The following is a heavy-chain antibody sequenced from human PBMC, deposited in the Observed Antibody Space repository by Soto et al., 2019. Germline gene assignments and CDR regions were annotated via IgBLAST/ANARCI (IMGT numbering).Heavy chain of an antibody. CDR3: AGGGRGWTNYPYYYYYGMDV. CDR1: GGSFSGYY. J-gene: IGHJ6*02. Sequence: PSETLSLTCTVFGGSFSGYYWTWIRQPPGKGLEWIGEITDSGDTNFNPSLKSRVTISVDTSMIHFSLKLSSVTAADTAVYYCAGGGRGWTNYPYYYYYGMDVWGQGTTVTVSS. CDR2: ITDSGDT. D-gene: IGHD1-7*01. V-gene: IGHV4-34*01.